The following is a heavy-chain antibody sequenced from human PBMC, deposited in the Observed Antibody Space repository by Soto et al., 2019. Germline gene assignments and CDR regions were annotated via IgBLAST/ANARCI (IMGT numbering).Heavy chain of an antibody. Sequence: GGSLRLSCAASGFTFSSYAMSWVRQAPGKGLEWVSAISGSGDSTYYADSVKGRFTISRDNSKNTLYLQMNSLRAEDTAVYYCVTDRKDGDYFDYWGQGALVTVSS. CDR1: GFTFSSYA. D-gene: IGHD2-15*01. CDR2: ISGSGDST. V-gene: IGHV3-23*01. CDR3: VTDRKDGDYFDY. J-gene: IGHJ4*02.